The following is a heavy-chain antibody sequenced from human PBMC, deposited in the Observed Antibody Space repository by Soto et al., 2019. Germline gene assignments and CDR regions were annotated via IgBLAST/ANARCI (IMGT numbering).Heavy chain of an antibody. V-gene: IGHV2-5*02. CDR1: GFSLSTSGVG. CDR2: IYWDGDK. D-gene: IGHD3-16*01. Sequence: QITLKESGPTLVKPTQTLTLTCTFSGFSLSTSGVGVGWIRQPPGKALEWLALIYWDGDKRYSPSLKSRLTITKDASKNQLVLTMTNMDHVDTATYYCEHNSYAPNWFDPWGQGTLVTVSS. J-gene: IGHJ5*02. CDR3: EHNSYAPNWFDP.